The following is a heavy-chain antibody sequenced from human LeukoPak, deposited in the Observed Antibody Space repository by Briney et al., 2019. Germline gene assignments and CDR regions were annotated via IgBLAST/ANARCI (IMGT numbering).Heavy chain of an antibody. V-gene: IGHV3-23*01. J-gene: IGHJ4*02. CDR3: AKDWGGDLLPDY. D-gene: IGHD2-15*01. Sequence: GGSLRLSCAASGFTFSSYGMSWVRQPPGKGLEWVSAISGSGGSTYYADSVKGRFTISRDNSKNTLYLQMNSLRAEDTAVYYCAKDWGGDLLPDYWGQGTLVTVSS. CDR2: ISGSGGST. CDR1: GFTFSSYG.